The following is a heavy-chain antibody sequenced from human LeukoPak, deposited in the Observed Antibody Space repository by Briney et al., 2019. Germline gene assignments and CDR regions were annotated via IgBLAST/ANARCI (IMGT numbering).Heavy chain of an antibody. CDR2: IYSGGNT. D-gene: IGHD3-10*01. CDR3: ARGGGPYYSGSGSFDY. CDR1: GFTVSSNY. Sequence: GRSLRLSCAVSGFTVSSNYMTWVRQAPGKGLEWVSVIYSGGNTYYADSVKGRFTISRDNSRNTLYLQMNSLRAEDTAVYYCARGGGPYYSGSGSFDYWGQGTLVTVSS. V-gene: IGHV3-53*01. J-gene: IGHJ4*02.